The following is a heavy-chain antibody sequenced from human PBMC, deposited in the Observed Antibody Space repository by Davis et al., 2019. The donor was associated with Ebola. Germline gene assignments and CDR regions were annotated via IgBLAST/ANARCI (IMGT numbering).Heavy chain of an antibody. V-gene: IGHV3-33*08. Sequence: GESLKISCAASGFTFSSYGMHWVRQAPGQGLEWVAVIWYDGSNKYYADSVNGRFTITRDNSKNTLYLQMNSLRAEDTAAYYCGREPADTVTTFYYYYGMDVWGQGTTVTVSS. CDR2: IWYDGSNK. J-gene: IGHJ6*02. CDR1: GFTFSSYG. CDR3: GREPADTVTTFYYYYGMDV. D-gene: IGHD4-17*01.